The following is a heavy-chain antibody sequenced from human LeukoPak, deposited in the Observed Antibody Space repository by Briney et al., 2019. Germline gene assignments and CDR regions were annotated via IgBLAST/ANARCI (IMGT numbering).Heavy chain of an antibody. CDR1: GCTVTSYG. CDR3: AKDRYGDLNWFDP. CDR2: IRYDGSNK. Sequence: PGGSLRLSCAASGCTVTSYGMQWVRHAPGKGREGVAVIRYDGSNKYYAHSVKGRFTISRDNSKSTLHLQMNSLRAEDTAVYYCAKDRYGDLNWFDPWGLGTLVTVSS. V-gene: IGHV3-30*02. J-gene: IGHJ5*02. D-gene: IGHD4-17*01.